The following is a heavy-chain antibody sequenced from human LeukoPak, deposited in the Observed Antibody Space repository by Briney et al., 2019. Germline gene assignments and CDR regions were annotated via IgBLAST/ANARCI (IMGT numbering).Heavy chain of an antibody. CDR2: IYYSGST. D-gene: IGHD5-18*01. CDR3: ARDPIPGYSYAGGDWFDP. V-gene: IGHV4-59*12. CDR1: GGSISSYY. Sequence: SETLSLTCTVSGGSISSYYWSWIRQPPGKGLEWIGYIYYSGSTNYNPSLKSRVTISVDTSKNQFSLKLSSVTAADTAVYYCARDPIPGYSYAGGDWFDPWGQGTLVTVSS. J-gene: IGHJ5*02.